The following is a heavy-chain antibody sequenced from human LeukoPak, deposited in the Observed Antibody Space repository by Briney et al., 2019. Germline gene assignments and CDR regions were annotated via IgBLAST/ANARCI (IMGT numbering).Heavy chain of an antibody. Sequence: PSETLSLTCTVSGYSISSGYYWGWIRQPPGKGLEWIGSIYHSGSTYYNPSLKSRVTISVDTSKNQFSLKLSSVTAADTAVYYCARDPGRFWSGILPERSNWFDPWGQGTLVTVSS. J-gene: IGHJ5*02. CDR1: GYSISSGYY. V-gene: IGHV4-38-2*02. CDR3: ARDPGRFWSGILPERSNWFDP. CDR2: IYHSGST. D-gene: IGHD3-3*01.